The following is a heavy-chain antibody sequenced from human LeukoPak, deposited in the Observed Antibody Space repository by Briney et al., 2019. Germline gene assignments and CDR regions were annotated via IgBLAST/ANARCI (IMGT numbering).Heavy chain of an antibody. V-gene: IGHV3-49*04. CDR3: TKSDCVTSCNGPIEY. J-gene: IGHJ4*02. Sequence: GRSLRLSCTGSGFTFGDYAMSWVRQAPGKGLEWVGFIRSRSFGGTTEYAASVKGRFSISRDSSKSIAYLQMNSLKTEDTAVYYCTKSDCVTSCNGPIEYGGQGTLVTVSS. D-gene: IGHD2-2*01. CDR1: GFTFGDYA. CDR2: IRSRSFGGTT.